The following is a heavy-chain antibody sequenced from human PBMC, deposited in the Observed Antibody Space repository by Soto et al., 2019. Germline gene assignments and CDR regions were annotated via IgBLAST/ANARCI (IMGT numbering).Heavy chain of an antibody. CDR2: ISGSGGST. V-gene: IGHV3-23*01. CDR1: GFTFSSYA. J-gene: IGHJ4*02. D-gene: IGHD3-3*01. Sequence: GGSLRLSCAASGFTFSSYAMSWVRQAPGKGLEWVSAISGSGGSTYYADSVKGRFTISRDNSKNTLYLQMNSLRAEDTAVYYCAKGGRITIFGVVIPHFDYWGQGTLVTVSS. CDR3: AKGGRITIFGVVIPHFDY.